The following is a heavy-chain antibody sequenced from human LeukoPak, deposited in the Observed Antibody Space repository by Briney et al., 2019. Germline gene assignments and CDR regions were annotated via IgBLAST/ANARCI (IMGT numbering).Heavy chain of an antibody. CDR3: ARGGGRHVEY. CDR2: IKEDGSEK. V-gene: IGHV3-7*05. J-gene: IGHJ4*02. Sequence: GGSLRLSCAASGFTVSSKYMSWVRQAPGKGLEWVANIKEDGSEKNYVDSVKGRFTISRDNAKNSLYLQMNSLRAEDTAVYYWARGGGRHVEYWGQGNLVTVSS. CDR1: GFTVSSKY. D-gene: IGHD2/OR15-2a*01.